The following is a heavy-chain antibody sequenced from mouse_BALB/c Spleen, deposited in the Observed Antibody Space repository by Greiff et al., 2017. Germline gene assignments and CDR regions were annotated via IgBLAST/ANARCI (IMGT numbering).Heavy chain of an antibody. CDR1: GFNIKDTY. CDR2: IDPANGNT. D-gene: IGHD1-1*01. Sequence: EVQLQQSGAELVKPGASVKLSCTASGFNIKDTYMHWVKQRPEQGLEWIGRIDPANGNTKYDPKFQGKATITADTSSNTAYLQLSSLTSEDTAVYYCALYYGSSGGAMDYWGQGTSVTVSS. J-gene: IGHJ4*01. V-gene: IGHV14-3*02. CDR3: ALYYGSSGGAMDY.